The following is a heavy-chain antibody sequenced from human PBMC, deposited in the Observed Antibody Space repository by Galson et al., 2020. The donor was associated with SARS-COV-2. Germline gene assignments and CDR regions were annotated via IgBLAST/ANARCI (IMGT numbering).Heavy chain of an antibody. V-gene: IGHV3-23*01. D-gene: IGHD2-15*01. CDR2: ISGSGGST. J-gene: IGHJ4*02. CDR3: AKVVRVAATPTFDD. Sequence: GESLKISCAASGFTFSSYAMSWVRQAPGKGLEWVSAISGSGGSTYYADSVKGRFTISRDNSKNTLYLQMNSLRAEDTAVYYCAKVVRVAATPTFDDWGQGTMVTVSS. CDR1: GFTFSSYA.